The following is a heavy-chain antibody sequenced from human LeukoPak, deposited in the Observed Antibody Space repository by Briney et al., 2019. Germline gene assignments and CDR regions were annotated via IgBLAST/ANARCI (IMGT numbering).Heavy chain of an antibody. CDR2: IYTSGST. D-gene: IGHD2-2*01. Sequence: PSETLSLTCTVSGGSISSYYWSWIRQPPGKGLEWIGYIYTSGSTNYNPSLKSRVTISVDTSKNQFSLKLSSVTAADTAVYYCAGAAALPAAIMGDYYYMDVWGKGTTVTVSS. V-gene: IGHV4-4*09. CDR3: AGAAALPAAIMGDYYYMDV. J-gene: IGHJ6*03. CDR1: GGSISSYY.